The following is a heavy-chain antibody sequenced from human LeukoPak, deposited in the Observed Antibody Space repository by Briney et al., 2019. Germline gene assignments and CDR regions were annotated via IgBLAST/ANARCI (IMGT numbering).Heavy chain of an antibody. D-gene: IGHD1-26*01. CDR1: GFTFSSYA. V-gene: IGHV3-23*01. CDR3: AKLSGSFPLDI. Sequence: GGSLRLSCAASGFTFSSYAMSWVPQAPGKGLEWVSAINKGGDNTYYADSVKGRFTISRDNSKNTLYLQMNSLRAEDTAIYYCAKLSGSFPLDIWGQGTMVPVSS. CDR2: INKGGDNT. J-gene: IGHJ3*02.